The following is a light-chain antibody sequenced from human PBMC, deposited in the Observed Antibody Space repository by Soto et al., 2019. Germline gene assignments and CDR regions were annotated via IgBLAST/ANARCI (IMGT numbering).Light chain of an antibody. J-gene: IGKJ2*01. Sequence: EIVLTQSPATLSLSPGERATLSCRASQSVSTYLAWYQQKPGQAPRLLIYDASNRATGIPGRFSGSGSGTDFTLTNSSLEPEDFAVYYCQPRSNWPPRTFGQGTQLEIK. V-gene: IGKV3-11*01. CDR1: QSVSTY. CDR3: QPRSNWPPRT. CDR2: DAS.